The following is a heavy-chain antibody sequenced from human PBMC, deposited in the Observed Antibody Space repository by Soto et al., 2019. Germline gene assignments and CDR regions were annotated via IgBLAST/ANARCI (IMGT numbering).Heavy chain of an antibody. CDR2: INSDGSWT. Sequence: EVQLVESGGGLIQPGRTLRLSCAASGFTFSSYRLHWVRQAPGKWLEWVSRINSDGSWTSYVDSVKGRYIVARDNRMTLVPMEMNNLRAAATALYYYGCYAVAHMGESWRIDSWGYGMLVIVS. V-gene: IGHV3-74*01. CDR3: GCYAVAHMGESWRIDS. D-gene: IGHD3-16*01. J-gene: IGHJ5*01. CDR1: GFTFSSYR.